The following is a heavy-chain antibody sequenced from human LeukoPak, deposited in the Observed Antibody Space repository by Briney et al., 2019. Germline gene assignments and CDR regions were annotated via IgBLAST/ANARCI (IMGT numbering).Heavy chain of an antibody. CDR3: ARERSHCSSTTCAYYSYYMDV. D-gene: IGHD2-2*01. V-gene: IGHV3-69-1*02. J-gene: IGHJ6*03. CDR2: ISPSNNT. CDR1: GFTFRDYY. Sequence: GGSLRLSCAASGFTFRDYYMHWIRQAPGKGLEWVSYISPSNNTYYTDSVKGRFTISRDNAKNSLYLQMNSLGAEDTAVYYCARERSHCSSTTCAYYSYYMDVWGKGTTVTVYS.